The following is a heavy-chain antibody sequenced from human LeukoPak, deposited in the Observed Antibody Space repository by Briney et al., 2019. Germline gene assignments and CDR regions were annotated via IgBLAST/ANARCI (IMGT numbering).Heavy chain of an antibody. D-gene: IGHD1-14*01. CDR3: ARGGRRRDFDY. CDR1: GGSFSGYY. CDR2: INHSGST. Sequence: SETLSLTCAVYGGSFSGYYWSWIRQPPGKGLEWIGEINHSGSTNYNPSLKSRVTISVDTSKNQFPLKLSSVTAADTAVYYCARGGRRRDFDYWGQGTLVTVSS. J-gene: IGHJ4*02. V-gene: IGHV4-34*01.